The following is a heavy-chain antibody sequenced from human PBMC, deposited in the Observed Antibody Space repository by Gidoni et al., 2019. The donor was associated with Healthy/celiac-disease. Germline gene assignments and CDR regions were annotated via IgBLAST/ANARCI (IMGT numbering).Heavy chain of an antibody. CDR2: ISWDGGST. J-gene: IGHJ3*02. D-gene: IGHD5-12*01. Sequence: EVQLVESGGVVVQPGGSLRLSCAASGFTFVDYTMHWVRQAPGTGLEWVALISWDGGSTYYADSVKGRFTIYRDNSKNSLYLQMNSLRTEDTALYYCAKDMATISSGSDEAPMFAFDIWGQGTMVTVSS. V-gene: IGHV3-43*01. CDR1: GFTFVDYT. CDR3: AKDMATISSGSDEAPMFAFDI.